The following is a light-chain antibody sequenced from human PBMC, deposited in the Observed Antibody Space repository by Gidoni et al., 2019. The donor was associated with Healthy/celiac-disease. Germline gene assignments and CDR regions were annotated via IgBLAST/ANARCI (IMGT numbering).Light chain of an antibody. CDR2: KAS. V-gene: IGKV1-5*03. CDR3: QQYNSYPC. J-gene: IGKJ3*01. CDR1: QNISSW. Sequence: DIQMTQSPSTLSASVGDRVTIPCRASQNISSWFAWYQQKPGKAPKLLLYKASSLESGVPSRFSGSGSGTEFTLTISSLQPDDFATYYCQQYNSYPCFGHGTKVDIK.